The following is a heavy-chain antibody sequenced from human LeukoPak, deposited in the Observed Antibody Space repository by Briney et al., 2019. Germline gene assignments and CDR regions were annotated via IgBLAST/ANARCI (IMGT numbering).Heavy chain of an antibody. D-gene: IGHD3-3*01. V-gene: IGHV3-48*01. CDR3: ARNYDFWSGPTPFDY. CDR2: ISSSSSTI. CDR1: GFTFSSYS. Sequence: GGSLRLSCAASGFTFSSYSMNWVRQAPGKGLEWVSYISSSSSTIYYADSVKGRFTISRDNAKNSLYLQMNSLRAEDTAVYYCARNYDFWSGPTPFDYWGQGTLVTVSS. J-gene: IGHJ4*02.